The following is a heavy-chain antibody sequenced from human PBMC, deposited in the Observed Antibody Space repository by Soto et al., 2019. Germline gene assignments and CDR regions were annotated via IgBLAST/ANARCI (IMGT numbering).Heavy chain of an antibody. Sequence: EVQLVQSGAEVKKPGESLKISCKGSGYSFTSYWIGWVRQMPGKGLEWMGIIYPGDSDTRYSPSFQGQVTISADKSISTAYLQWSSLKASDTAMYYCARHRRGSGSYNGLNWFDPWGQGTLVTVSS. CDR2: IYPGDSDT. CDR1: GYSFTSYW. CDR3: ARHRRGSGSYNGLNWFDP. D-gene: IGHD1-26*01. V-gene: IGHV5-51*01. J-gene: IGHJ5*02.